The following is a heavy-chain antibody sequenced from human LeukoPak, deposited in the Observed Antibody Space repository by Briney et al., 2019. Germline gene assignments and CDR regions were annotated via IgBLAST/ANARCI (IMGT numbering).Heavy chain of an antibody. V-gene: IGHV3-7*01. D-gene: IGHD1-26*01. CDR2: IKEDGSEK. CDR3: ARDPYNGNYGDSYYYYMDV. CDR1: GFTFSSYW. J-gene: IGHJ6*03. Sequence: GGSLRLSCAASGFTFSSYWMSWVRQAPGKGLEWVANIKEDGSEKSYVDSVKGRFTISRDNAKNSLFVQMNSLRAEDTAIYYCARDPYNGNYGDSYYYYMDVWGKGTTVTISS.